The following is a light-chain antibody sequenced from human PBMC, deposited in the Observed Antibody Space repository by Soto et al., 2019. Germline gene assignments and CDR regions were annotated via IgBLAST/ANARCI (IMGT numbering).Light chain of an antibody. J-gene: IGKJ1*01. Sequence: EIAMTQYPANLSVSPGERATLSWRASQSVSRYLAWYQQKPGQAPRLLIYDASNRATGIPARFSGSGSGTDFTLTISRLETEDFAVYYCQQRSNWTRTFGQGTKVDIK. CDR2: DAS. CDR3: QQRSNWTRT. CDR1: QSVSRY. V-gene: IGKV3-11*01.